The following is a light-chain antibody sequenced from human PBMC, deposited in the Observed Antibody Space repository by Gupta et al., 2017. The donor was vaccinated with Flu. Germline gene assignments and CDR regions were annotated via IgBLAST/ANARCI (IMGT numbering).Light chain of an antibody. J-gene: IGLJ1*01. CDR1: SNIGSNP. Sequence: SNIGSNPVNWYQQVPGTAPRLLIYTNNQRPSGVPDRFSGSKSGTSASLAISGLQSEDEADYYYATWDDSLSGLYVFGTGTKVTVL. CDR3: ATWDDSLSGLYV. CDR2: TNN. V-gene: IGLV1-44*01.